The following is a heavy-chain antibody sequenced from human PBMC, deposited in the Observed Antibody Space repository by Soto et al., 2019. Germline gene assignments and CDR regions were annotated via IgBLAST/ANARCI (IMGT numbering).Heavy chain of an antibody. CDR1: GFSFSRHG. J-gene: IGHJ6*02. CDR2: ISYDGSNQ. D-gene: IGHD6-19*01. V-gene: IGHV3-30-3*01. CDR3: ARDRSSTYYYYGMDL. Sequence: GGSLRLSCAASGFSFSRHGMHWVRQAPGKGLEWVAVISYDGSNQDYADSVKGRFSISRDNSKNTVYLQMNSLRVEGSAVYYCARDRSSTYYYYGMDLWGQGTTVTVSS.